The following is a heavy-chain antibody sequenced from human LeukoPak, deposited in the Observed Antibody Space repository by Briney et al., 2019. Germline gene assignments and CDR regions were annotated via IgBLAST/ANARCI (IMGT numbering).Heavy chain of an antibody. D-gene: IGHD5-24*01. CDR2: IYSGGTT. Sequence: GGYLRLSCAASGFTVSSSYMKWVRQAPGKGLEWVSLIYSGGTTYYADSVKGRFTISRDNSKNTLYLQMNSPRAEDTAVYYCARGQSHYWGQGTLVTVSS. CDR3: ARGQSHY. J-gene: IGHJ4*02. V-gene: IGHV3-53*01. CDR1: GFTVSSSY.